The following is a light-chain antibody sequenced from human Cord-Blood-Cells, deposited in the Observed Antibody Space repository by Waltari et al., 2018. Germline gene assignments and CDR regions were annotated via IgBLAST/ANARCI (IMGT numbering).Light chain of an antibody. CDR2: GAS. CDR1: QSVSSSY. CDR3: QQYGSSPR. Sequence: ELVLTHSPGTLSLSPGERATLSCRASQSVSSSYLALYQQKPGQAPRLLIYGASSRATGIPDRFSGSGSGTDFTLTISRLEPEDFAVYYCQQYGSSPRFGGGTKVEIK. V-gene: IGKV3-20*01. J-gene: IGKJ4*01.